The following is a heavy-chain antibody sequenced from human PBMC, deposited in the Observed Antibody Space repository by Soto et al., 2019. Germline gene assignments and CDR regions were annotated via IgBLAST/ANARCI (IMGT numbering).Heavy chain of an antibody. D-gene: IGHD7-27*01. V-gene: IGHV3-33*01. CDR2: IWYDGGNK. Sequence: HPGGSLRLSCAASGFRLSTSGVHWVRRAPGKGLEWVAFIWYDGGNKHYGEAVKGRLTISRDNSKNTVDLQMNSLRVEDTAVYYCARDRGYSNWEFTMDVWGQGTTVTVSS. CDR3: ARDRGYSNWEFTMDV. J-gene: IGHJ6*02. CDR1: GFRLSTSG.